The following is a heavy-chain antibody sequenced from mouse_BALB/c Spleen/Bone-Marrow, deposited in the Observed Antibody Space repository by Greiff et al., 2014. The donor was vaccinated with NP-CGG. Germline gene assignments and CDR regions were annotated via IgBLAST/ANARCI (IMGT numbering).Heavy chain of an antibody. CDR1: GYSITSGHY. J-gene: IGHJ3*01. D-gene: IGHD1-1*01. V-gene: IGHV3-6*02. Sequence: EVQLQQSGPGLVKPSQSLSLTCSVTGYSITSGHYWNWIRQFSGNKLEWMGYINYDGTNNYNPSLRNRISITRDTSKNQFFLKLNSVTTEDTATYFCGRDRGNYYGTSYIAYWGQGTLVTVSA. CDR2: INYDGTN. CDR3: GRDRGNYYGTSYIAY.